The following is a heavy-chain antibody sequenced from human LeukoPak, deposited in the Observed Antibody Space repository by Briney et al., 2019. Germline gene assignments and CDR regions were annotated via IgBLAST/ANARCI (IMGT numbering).Heavy chain of an antibody. Sequence: SETLSLTCTVSGGSISSSGYYWGWIRQPPGKGLEWIGSIYYSGSTYYNPSLKSRVTLSVNTSKNQFSLKLSSVTAADTAVYYCASGSYYMQDYWGQGTLVTVSS. CDR1: GGSISSSGYY. V-gene: IGHV4-39*01. CDR3: ASGSYYMQDY. D-gene: IGHD3-10*01. CDR2: IYYSGST. J-gene: IGHJ4*02.